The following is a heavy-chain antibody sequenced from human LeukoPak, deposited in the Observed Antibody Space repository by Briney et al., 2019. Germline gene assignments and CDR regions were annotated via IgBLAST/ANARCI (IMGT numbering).Heavy chain of an antibody. CDR1: GFTFSDSA. CDR2: IRSKANSYAT. J-gene: IGHJ4*02. D-gene: IGHD3-9*01. Sequence: SGGSLRLSCAASGFTFSDSAMHWVRQASGKGLEWVGRIRSKANSYATAYAASVKGRFTISRDDSKNTAYLQMNSLKTEDTAVYYCTREGEYYDILTGYYENWGQGTLVTVSS. CDR3: TREGEYYDILTGYYEN. V-gene: IGHV3-73*01.